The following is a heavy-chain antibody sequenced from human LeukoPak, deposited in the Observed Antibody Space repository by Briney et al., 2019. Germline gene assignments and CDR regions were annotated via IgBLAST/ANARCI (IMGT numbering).Heavy chain of an antibody. J-gene: IGHJ5*02. CDR1: GGTFSSYA. CDR2: IIPIFGTA. V-gene: IGHV1-69*13. Sequence: GASVKVSCKASGGTFSSYAISGVRQAPGQGLEWMGGIIPIFGTANYAQKFQGRVTITADESTSTAYMELSSLRSEDTAVYYCARGTSSTGAGLRAGNWFDPWGQGTLVAVSS. CDR3: ARGTSSTGAGLRAGNWFDP. D-gene: IGHD2-2*01.